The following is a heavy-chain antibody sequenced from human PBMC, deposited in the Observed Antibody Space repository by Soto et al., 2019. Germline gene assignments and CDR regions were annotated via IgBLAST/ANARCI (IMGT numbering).Heavy chain of an antibody. CDR2: ISYDGSNK. V-gene: IGHV3-30*18. J-gene: IGHJ4*02. D-gene: IGHD3-22*01. Sequence: PGGSLRLSCAASGFTFSSYGMHWVRQAPGKGLERVAVISYDGSNKYYADSVKGRFTISRDNSKNTLYLQMNSLRAEDTAVYYCAKMGYDISGYLDNWGQGTLVTVSS. CDR3: AKMGYDISGYLDN. CDR1: GFTFSSYG.